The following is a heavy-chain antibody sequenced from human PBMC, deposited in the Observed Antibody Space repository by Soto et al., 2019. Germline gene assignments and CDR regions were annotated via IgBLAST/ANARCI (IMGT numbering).Heavy chain of an antibody. CDR1: GGSISSGGYY. J-gene: IGHJ3*02. D-gene: IGHD2-15*01. CDR3: GRELGYCSGGSCYAVFAFDI. V-gene: IGHV4-31*03. Sequence: QVQLQESGPGLVKPSQTLSLTCTVSGGSISSGGYYWSWIRQHPGKGLEWIGYIYYSGSTYYNPSLKSRVTISVETSKNQFSLKLSSVTAADTAVYYCGRELGYCSGGSCYAVFAFDIWGQGTIVTVSS. CDR2: IYYSGST.